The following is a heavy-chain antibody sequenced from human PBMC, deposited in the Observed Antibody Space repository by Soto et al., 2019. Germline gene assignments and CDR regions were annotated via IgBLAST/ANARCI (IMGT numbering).Heavy chain of an antibody. J-gene: IGHJ5*02. V-gene: IGHV3-48*02. D-gene: IGHD6-13*01. CDR2: ITSDSSNI. CDR1: GFTFSRYS. CDR3: ARDNVRAGSFDP. Sequence: GGSLRLSCAASGFTFSRYSMNWVRQAPGKGLEWISYITSDSSNIYYADSVKGRFTISRDNAKNSLFLQMNSLRDEDTAMYYCARDNVRAGSFDPGGQGTLVTVSS.